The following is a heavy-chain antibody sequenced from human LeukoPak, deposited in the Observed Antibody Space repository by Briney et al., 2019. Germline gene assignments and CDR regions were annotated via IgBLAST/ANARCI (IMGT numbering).Heavy chain of an antibody. J-gene: IGHJ4*02. D-gene: IGHD5-24*01. V-gene: IGHV4-34*01. Sequence: KPSETLSLTCAVYGGAFSSYYWTWSRHPPREGLGLIGEIHYSGRINYNPSLKSRVTISADTSNNHCSLKMNSVTAADTAVYYCSRGTDAYKCGNSWGQGTLVTVS. CDR2: IHYSGRI. CDR3: SRGTDAYKCGNS. CDR1: GGAFSSYY.